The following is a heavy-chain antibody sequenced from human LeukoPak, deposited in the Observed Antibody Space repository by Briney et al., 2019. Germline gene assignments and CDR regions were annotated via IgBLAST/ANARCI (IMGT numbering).Heavy chain of an antibody. CDR3: ARDRSWSSGLYFDY. J-gene: IGHJ4*02. CDR1: GYSISSGYY. V-gene: IGHV4-38-2*02. CDR2: IYHSVST. D-gene: IGHD6-19*01. Sequence: SETLSLTCAVSGYSISSGYYWGWIRQPPGKGLEWIGSIYHSVSTYYNPSLKSRVTISVDTSKNQFSLKLSSVTAADTAVYYCARDRSWSSGLYFDYWGQGTLVTVSS.